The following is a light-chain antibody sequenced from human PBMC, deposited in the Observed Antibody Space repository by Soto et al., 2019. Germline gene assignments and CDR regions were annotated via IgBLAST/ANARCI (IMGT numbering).Light chain of an antibody. CDR1: SRDVDTYKY. CDR3: CSYAGSPTRVR. CDR2: EVS. Sequence: QSALTQPASVSGSPGQSIIISCTGTSRDVDTYKYVSWYQQHPGKAPKLMIYEVSHRPSVVSDRFSGSKSGNTASLPISGLQAEDEAYYYCCSYAGSPTRVRFGCGTQVTVL. V-gene: IGLV2-14*01. J-gene: IGLJ6*01.